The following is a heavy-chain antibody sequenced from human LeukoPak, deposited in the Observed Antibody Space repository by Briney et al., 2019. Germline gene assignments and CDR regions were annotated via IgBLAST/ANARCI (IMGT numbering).Heavy chain of an antibody. CDR3: ARHLRGYSYGPYFDY. CDR2: IYHSGST. J-gene: IGHJ4*02. V-gene: IGHV4-38-2*02. Sequence: SETLSLTCTVSGYSISSGYYWGWIRQPPGKGPEWIGSIYHSGSTYYNPSLKSRVTISVDTSKNQFSLKLSSVTAADTAVYYCARHLRGYSYGPYFDYWGQGTLVTVSS. CDR1: GYSISSGYY. D-gene: IGHD5-18*01.